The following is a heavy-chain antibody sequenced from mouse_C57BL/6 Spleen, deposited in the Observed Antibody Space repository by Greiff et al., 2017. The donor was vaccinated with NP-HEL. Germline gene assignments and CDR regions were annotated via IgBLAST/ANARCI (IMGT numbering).Heavy chain of an antibody. Sequence: QVQLQQPGAELVKPGASVKLSCKASGYTFTSYWMHWVKQRPGQGLEWIGMIHPNSGRTNYNEKFKSKATLTVDKSSSTAYMQLSSLTSEDSAVYYCARRYSNYAMDYWGQGTSVTVSS. CDR1: GYTFTSYW. V-gene: IGHV1-64*01. CDR2: IHPNSGRT. CDR3: ARRYSNYAMDY. D-gene: IGHD2-5*01. J-gene: IGHJ4*01.